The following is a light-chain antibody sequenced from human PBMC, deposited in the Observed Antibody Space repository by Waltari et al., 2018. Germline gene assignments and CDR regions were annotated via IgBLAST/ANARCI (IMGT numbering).Light chain of an antibody. V-gene: IGLV1-51*02. CDR2: EHT. Sequence: QSVLTQPPSVSAAPGQRVTISCSGGSSNIGNNYVSWYRQFPGTAPKLLIYEHTAPPSRLPRPFSGSTSGPSATLDITGLQAGAEADYYCGTWDSSLSGAVFGGGTHLTVL. J-gene: IGLJ7*01. CDR1: SSNIGNNY. CDR3: GTWDSSLSGAV.